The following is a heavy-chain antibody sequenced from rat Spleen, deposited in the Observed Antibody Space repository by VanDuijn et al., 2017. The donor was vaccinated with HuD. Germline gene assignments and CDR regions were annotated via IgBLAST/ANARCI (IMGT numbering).Heavy chain of an antibody. J-gene: IGHJ4*01. CDR2: ITTTGGSP. D-gene: IGHD1-9*01. V-gene: IGHV5-31*01. Sequence: EVQLVESGGGLVQPGRSLKLSCVASGFTFNNYWMTWIRQAPGKGLEWVASITTTGGSPSYPDSVKGRFTISRDNAKSTLYLQMNSLRSEDTATYYCTRGPPPHTYYGYNVDYYVMDAWGQGASVTVSS. CDR3: TRGPPPHTYYGYNVDYYVMDA. CDR1: GFTFNNYW.